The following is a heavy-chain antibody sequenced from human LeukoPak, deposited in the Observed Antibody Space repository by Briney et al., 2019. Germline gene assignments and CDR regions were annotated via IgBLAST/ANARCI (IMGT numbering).Heavy chain of an antibody. CDR3: AKEEGYIYGLLDY. CDR1: GFTFSSYA. Sequence: PGGSLRLSCAASGFTFSSYAMSWVRQAPGKGLDWVSSISGSGSTTYYADSVKGRFTISRDNSKNMLYLQMNSLRAEDAAVYYCAKEEGYIYGLLDYWGQGILVTVSS. J-gene: IGHJ4*02. V-gene: IGHV3-23*01. CDR2: ISGSGSTT. D-gene: IGHD5-18*01.